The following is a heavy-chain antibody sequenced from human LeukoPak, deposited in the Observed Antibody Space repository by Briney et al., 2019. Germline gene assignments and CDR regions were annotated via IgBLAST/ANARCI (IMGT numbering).Heavy chain of an antibody. CDR2: INPNSGGT. V-gene: IGHV1-2*04. CDR1: GYTFTGYY. D-gene: IGHD3-10*01. CDR3: ASHMVRGSPAFDI. J-gene: IGHJ3*02. Sequence: ASVKVSCKASGYTFTGYYMHWVRQAPGQGLEWMGWINPNSGGTNYAQKFQGWVTMTRDTSISTAYMELSRLRSDDTAVYYCASHMVRGSPAFDIWGQGTMVTVSS.